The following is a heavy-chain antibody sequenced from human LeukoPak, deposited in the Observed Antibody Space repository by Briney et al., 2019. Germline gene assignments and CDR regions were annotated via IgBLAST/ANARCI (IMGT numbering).Heavy chain of an antibody. D-gene: IGHD6-19*01. Sequence: SETLSLACTVSGGSISSYYWSWIRQPPGKGLEWIGYIYYSGSTNYNPSLKSRVTISVDTSKNQFSLKLSSVTAADTAVYYCARATAYCSGWWISQLPYYYYYMDVWGKGTTVTVSS. CDR2: IYYSGST. V-gene: IGHV4-59*01. CDR1: GGSISSYY. J-gene: IGHJ6*03. CDR3: ARATAYCSGWWISQLPYYYYYMDV.